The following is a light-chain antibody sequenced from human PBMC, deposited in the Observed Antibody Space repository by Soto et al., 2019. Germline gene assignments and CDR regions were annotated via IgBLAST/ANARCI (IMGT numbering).Light chain of an antibody. CDR3: QQHGSSPPYT. J-gene: IGKJ2*01. Sequence: EIVLTQSPGTLSLSPGERATLSCRASHSVSSSYLAWYQQKPGQAPRLLIYGASSRATGIPDRFSGSGSGTDFTLTISRLEPEDFAVYYCQQHGSSPPYTFGQGTKLEIK. V-gene: IGKV3-20*01. CDR1: HSVSSSY. CDR2: GAS.